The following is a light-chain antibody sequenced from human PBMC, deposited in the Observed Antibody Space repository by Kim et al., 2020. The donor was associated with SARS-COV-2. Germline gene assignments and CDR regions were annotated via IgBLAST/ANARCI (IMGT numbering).Light chain of an antibody. CDR1: QDIRSF. Sequence: YAPVADSVTITGRASQDIRSFLAWFQHKPRKVTKRLINDASTLQSGVPARFSGSGAGTEFTHTIGSLQPDDFATYYCLQHVIYPYTFGQGTKLQI. CDR2: DAS. J-gene: IGKJ2*01. CDR3: LQHVIYPYT. V-gene: IGKV1-17*03.